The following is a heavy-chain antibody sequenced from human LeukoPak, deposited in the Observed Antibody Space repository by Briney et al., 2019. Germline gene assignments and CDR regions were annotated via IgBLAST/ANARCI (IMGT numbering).Heavy chain of an antibody. D-gene: IGHD1-26*01. CDR3: ATDGSGSYYYFDY. CDR2: FDPEDGET. J-gene: IGHJ4*02. V-gene: IGHV1-24*01. CDR1: GYTLAELS. Sequence: RASVKVSCKVSGYTLAELSMHWVRQAPGKGLEWMGGFDPEDGETIYAQKFQGRVTMTEDTSTDTAYMELSSLRSEDTAVYYCATDGSGSYYYFDYWGQGTLVTVSS.